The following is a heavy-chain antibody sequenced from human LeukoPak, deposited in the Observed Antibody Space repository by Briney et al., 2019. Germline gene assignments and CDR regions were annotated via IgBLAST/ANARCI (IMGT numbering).Heavy chain of an antibody. J-gene: IGHJ4*02. CDR1: GFTFSSYS. Sequence: GGSLRLSCAASGFTFSSYSMNCVSQAPGKGLEWLSYISSSSSTTYYADSVKGRFTISRDNAKNSLYLQMNSLRDEDTAVYYCARCDILTGVYYFDYWGQGTLVTVSS. CDR3: ARCDILTGVYYFDY. CDR2: ISSSSSTT. D-gene: IGHD3-9*01. V-gene: IGHV3-48*02.